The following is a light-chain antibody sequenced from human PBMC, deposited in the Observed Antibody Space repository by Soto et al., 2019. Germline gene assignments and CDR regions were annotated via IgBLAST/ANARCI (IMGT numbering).Light chain of an antibody. Sequence: DVVMTQSPLSRPVSLGEPACIAWRPQQTRVHSDGIAYVSWFQQRPGRSPRRLIYKVSNRASGVPARFSGSGSGTDFALKISRVEAEDVGVYYCMQGTHWPITFGQGTRLEIK. V-gene: IGKV2-30*02. CDR1: QTRVHSDGIAY. CDR2: KVS. CDR3: MQGTHWPIT. J-gene: IGKJ5*01.